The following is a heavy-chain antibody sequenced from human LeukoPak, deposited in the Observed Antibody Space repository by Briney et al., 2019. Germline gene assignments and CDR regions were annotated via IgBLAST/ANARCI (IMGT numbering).Heavy chain of an antibody. CDR2: IYYSGST. D-gene: IGHD6-13*01. V-gene: IGHV4-59*01. J-gene: IGHJ6*03. CDR1: CGSIRIYY. CDR3: ARGGGISHYYYYMDV. Sequence: SETLSLTCTVSCGSIRIYYWSWIRQPPGKGLEWVGYIYYSGSTNYNPSLKRRVTISVDTSKNQFSLKLSSVTAADTAVYYCARGGGISHYYYYMDVWGKGTTVTISS.